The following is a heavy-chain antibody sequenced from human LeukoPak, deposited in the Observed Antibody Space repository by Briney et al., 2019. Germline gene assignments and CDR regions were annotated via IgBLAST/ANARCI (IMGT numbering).Heavy chain of an antibody. Sequence: ASVKVSCKASGYTFTSYGISWVRQAPGQGLEWMGWISAYNGNTNYAQKLQGRVTMTTDTSTSTAYMELRSLRSDDTAVYYCARYLGYFVPGSYYPSWFDPWGQGTLVAVSS. CDR3: ARYLGYFVPGSYYPSWFDP. D-gene: IGHD3-10*01. V-gene: IGHV1-18*01. J-gene: IGHJ5*02. CDR1: GYTFTSYG. CDR2: ISAYNGNT.